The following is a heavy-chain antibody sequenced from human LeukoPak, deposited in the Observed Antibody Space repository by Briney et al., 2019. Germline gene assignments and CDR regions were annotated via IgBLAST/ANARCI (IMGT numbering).Heavy chain of an antibody. Sequence: SETLSLTCTVSGGSISSYYWSWLRQPPGKGLEWVGSIYYSGSTYYNPSLKSRVTISVDTSKKQFSLKLNSVTAADTAVYYCAREVAASSWSYWGQGTLVTVSS. CDR3: AREVAASSWSY. CDR1: GGSISSYY. V-gene: IGHV4-59*05. CDR2: IYYSGST. J-gene: IGHJ4*02. D-gene: IGHD6-13*01.